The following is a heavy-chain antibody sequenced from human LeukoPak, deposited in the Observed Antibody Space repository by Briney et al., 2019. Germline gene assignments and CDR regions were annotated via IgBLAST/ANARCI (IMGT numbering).Heavy chain of an antibody. D-gene: IGHD3-16*01. CDR3: AGDVKGGNFDY. Sequence: AGGSLRLSCAASGFTFSSYGMHWVRQAPGKGLEWVANIKEDGSAKSYADSVKGRFTISRDNAKNSLYLQMNSLRIEDTAIYYCAGDVKGGNFDYWGQGTLVTVSS. CDR1: GFTFSSYG. CDR2: IKEDGSAK. J-gene: IGHJ4*02. V-gene: IGHV3-7*01.